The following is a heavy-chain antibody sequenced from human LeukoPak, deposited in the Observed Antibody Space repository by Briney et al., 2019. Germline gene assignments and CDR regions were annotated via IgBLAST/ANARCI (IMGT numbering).Heavy chain of an antibody. CDR3: ARERWELPNDAFDI. V-gene: IGHV3-30*04. CDR2: ISYDGSNK. Sequence: GGSLRLSCAASGFTFSSYAMHWVRQAPGKGLDWVAVISYDGSNKYYADSVKGRFTISRDNSKNTLYLQMNSLRAEDTAVYYCARERWELPNDAFDIWGQGTMVTVSS. D-gene: IGHD1-26*01. CDR1: GFTFSSYA. J-gene: IGHJ3*02.